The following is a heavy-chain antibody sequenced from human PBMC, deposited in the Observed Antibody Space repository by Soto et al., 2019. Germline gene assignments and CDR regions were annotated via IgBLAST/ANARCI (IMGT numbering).Heavy chain of an antibody. Sequence: ASVKVSCKASGYTFTGYYMHWVRQAPGQGLEWMGWINPNSGGTNYAQKFQGWVTMTRDTSISTAYVELSRLRSDDTAVYYCARGYIVGATRYFDYWCQATLVTVSS. D-gene: IGHD1-26*01. CDR3: ARGYIVGATRYFDY. CDR2: INPNSGGT. J-gene: IGHJ4*02. V-gene: IGHV1-2*04. CDR1: GYTFTGYY.